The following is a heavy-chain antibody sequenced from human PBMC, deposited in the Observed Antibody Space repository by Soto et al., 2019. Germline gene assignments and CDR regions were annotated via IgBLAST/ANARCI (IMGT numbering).Heavy chain of an antibody. CDR3: ARVPVGAYVRFDP. J-gene: IGHJ5*02. CDR1: GFALSSYW. Sequence: EVHLVESGGGLVQAGGSLRLSCAASGFALSSYWMHWVRRVPGKGLVWVSRINPDGSRIDYADSVRGLFTITRDNAKYTMFLKMNNLRAEDTALYHCARVPVGAYVRFDPWGQGTLVTVSS. CDR2: INPDGSRI. V-gene: IGHV3-74*01. D-gene: IGHD2-8*02.